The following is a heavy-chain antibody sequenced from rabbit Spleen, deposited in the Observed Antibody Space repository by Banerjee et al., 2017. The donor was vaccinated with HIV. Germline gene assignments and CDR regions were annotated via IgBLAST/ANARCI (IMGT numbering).Heavy chain of an antibody. V-gene: IGHV1S40*01. CDR3: ARSDNVGNGYEM. D-gene: IGHD6-1*01. Sequence: QQLEESGGDLVKPGASLTLTCTASGFSFSSGYYTCWVRQAPGKGLEWIACIDAGSSGKTYWVTWAKGRFTISRTSSTTVTLQMTSLTAADTATYFCARSDNVGNGYEMWGPGTLVTVS. J-gene: IGHJ4*01. CDR2: IDAGSSGKT. CDR1: GFSFSSGYY.